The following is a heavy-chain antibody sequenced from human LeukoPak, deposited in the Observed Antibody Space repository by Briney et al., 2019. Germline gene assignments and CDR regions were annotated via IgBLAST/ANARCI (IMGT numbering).Heavy chain of an antibody. V-gene: IGHV4-38-2*02. CDR3: ARDSDILTGYGWFDP. J-gene: IGHJ5*02. D-gene: IGHD3-9*01. CDR1: GYSISCGYY. Sequence: SETLSLTCTVSGYSISCGYYWGWIRQPPGKGLEWIGRIYTSGSTNYNPSLKSRVTMSVDTSKNQFSLKLSSVTASDTAVYYCARDSDILTGYGWFDPWGQGTLVTVSS. CDR2: IYTSGST.